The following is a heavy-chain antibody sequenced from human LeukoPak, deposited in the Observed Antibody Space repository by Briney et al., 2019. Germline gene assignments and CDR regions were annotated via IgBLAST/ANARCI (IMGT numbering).Heavy chain of an antibody. CDR2: IYYSGTT. J-gene: IGHJ3*02. Sequence: SQTLSLTCTVSGGSIISSAYYWSWIRQPPGKGLEWIGYIYYSGTTYYNPSLKSRVTISVNTSKNQFSLKLSSVTAANTALYYCARVSAQWLVPGYAFDIWGQGTMVTVSS. CDR3: ARVSAQWLVPGYAFDI. V-gene: IGHV4-30-4*08. D-gene: IGHD6-19*01. CDR1: GGSIISSAYY.